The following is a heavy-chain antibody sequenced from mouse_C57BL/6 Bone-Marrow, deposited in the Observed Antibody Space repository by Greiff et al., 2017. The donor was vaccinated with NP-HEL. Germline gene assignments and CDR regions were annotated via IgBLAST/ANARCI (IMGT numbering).Heavy chain of an antibody. D-gene: IGHD2-5*01. CDR2: SRNKANDYTT. CDR1: GFTFSDFY. V-gene: IGHV7-1*01. Sequence: EVKLVESGGGLVQSGRSLRLSCATSGFTFSDFYMEWVRQAPGKGLEWIAASRNKANDYTTEYSASVKGRFIVSRDTSQSILYLQMNALRAEDTASYYCARDARIYYSNYGGYWGQGTTLTVSS. CDR3: ARDARIYYSNYGGY. J-gene: IGHJ2*01.